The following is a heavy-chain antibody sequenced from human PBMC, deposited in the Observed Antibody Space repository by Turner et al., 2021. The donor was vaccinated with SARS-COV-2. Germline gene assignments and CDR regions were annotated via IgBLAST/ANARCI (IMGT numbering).Heavy chain of an antibody. CDR3: VTSVRRSGYFQR. CDR1: AVSITSNSHY. CDR2: TYYPGGS. J-gene: IGHJ1*01. Sequence: QLLVQESGPALVKPSETLSLPRTVSAVSITSNSHYWGWVRQPPGKGLEWIGITYYPGGSYYNPSLRGRVTISVDPSQNQFSLILRSVTAADTAVYYCVTSVRRSGYFQRWGQGSLVSVSS. V-gene: IGHV4-39*01.